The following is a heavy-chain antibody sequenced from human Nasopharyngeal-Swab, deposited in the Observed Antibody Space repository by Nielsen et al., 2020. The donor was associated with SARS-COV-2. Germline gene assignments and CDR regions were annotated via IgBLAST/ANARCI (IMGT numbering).Heavy chain of an antibody. CDR3: ARHGFRQLERFLMAFDI. V-gene: IGHV4-38-2*01. Sequence: SETLSLTCAVPGYSISSGYYWGWIRQPPGKGLEWIGSIYHSGSTYYNPSLKSRVTISVDTSKNQFSLKLSSVTAADTAVYYCARHGFRQLERFLMAFDIWGQGTMVTVSS. CDR2: IYHSGST. J-gene: IGHJ3*02. CDR1: GYSISSGYY. D-gene: IGHD1-1*01.